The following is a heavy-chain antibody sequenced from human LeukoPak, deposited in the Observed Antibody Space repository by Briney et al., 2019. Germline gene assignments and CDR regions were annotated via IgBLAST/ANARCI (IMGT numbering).Heavy chain of an antibody. CDR3: ARESDSSGYYGHDAFDI. CDR2: ISAYNGNT. Sequence: GASVKVSCKVSGYTFTSYGISWVRQAPGQGLEWMGWISAYNGNTNYAQKLQGRVTMTTDTSTSTAYMELRSLRSDDTAVYYCARESDSSGYYGHDAFDIWGQGTMVTVSS. CDR1: GYTFTSYG. D-gene: IGHD3-22*01. V-gene: IGHV1-18*01. J-gene: IGHJ3*02.